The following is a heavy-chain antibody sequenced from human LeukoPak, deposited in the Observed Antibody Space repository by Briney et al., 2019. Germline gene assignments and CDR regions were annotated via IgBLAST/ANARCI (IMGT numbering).Heavy chain of an antibody. V-gene: IGHV3-21*01. CDR3: ASYCSSTSCYTGAFDY. CDR1: GFTFSNNW. CDR2: ISSSSSYI. Sequence: GGSLRLSCAASGFTFSNNWMNWVRQAPGKGLEWVSSISSSSSYIYYADSVKGRFTISRDNAKNSLYLQMNSLRAEDTAVYYCASYCSSTSCYTGAFDYWGQGTLVTVSS. J-gene: IGHJ4*02. D-gene: IGHD2-2*02.